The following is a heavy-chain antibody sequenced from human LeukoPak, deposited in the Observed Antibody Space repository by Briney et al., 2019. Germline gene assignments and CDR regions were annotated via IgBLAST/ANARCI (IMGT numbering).Heavy chain of an antibody. D-gene: IGHD3-10*01. CDR3: ARVRVSTMVRGVKLFDY. V-gene: IGHV4-59*12. Sequence: SETLSLTCTVSGGSISSYYWSWIRQPPGKGLEWIGYIYYSGSTNYNPSLKSRVTISVDTSKNQFSLKLSSVTAADTAVYYCARVRVSTMVRGVKLFDYWGQGTLVTVSS. CDR2: IYYSGST. CDR1: GGSISSYY. J-gene: IGHJ4*02.